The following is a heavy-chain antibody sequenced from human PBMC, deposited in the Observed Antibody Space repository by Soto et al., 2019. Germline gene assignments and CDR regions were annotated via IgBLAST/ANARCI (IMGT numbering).Heavy chain of an antibody. CDR1: GYSVSSDSAA. CDR3: AHTYYYGSGSYVFDP. CDR2: TYYRSKWYY. V-gene: IGHV6-1*01. Sequence: PSQTLSLTCAISGYSVSSDSAAWNWIRQSPSRGLEWLGRTYYRSKWYYDYALSVKSRITINPDTSRNQFSLQLSSVTPVDTATYYCAHTYYYGSGSYVFDPWGQGTLVTVSS. J-gene: IGHJ5*02. D-gene: IGHD3-10*01.